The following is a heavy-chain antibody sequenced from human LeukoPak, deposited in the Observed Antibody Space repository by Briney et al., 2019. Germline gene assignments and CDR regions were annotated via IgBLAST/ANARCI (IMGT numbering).Heavy chain of an antibody. CDR2: IYTSGST. CDR3: ARVGSSGWYEGANWFDP. CDR1: GGSISSGSYY. J-gene: IGHJ5*02. D-gene: IGHD6-19*01. Sequence: PSQTLSLTCTVSGGSISSGSYYWSWIRQHAGKGLEWIGRIYTSGSTNYNPSLKSRVTISVDTSKNQFSLKLSSVTAADTAVYYCARVGSSGWYEGANWFDPWGQGTLVTVSS. V-gene: IGHV4-61*02.